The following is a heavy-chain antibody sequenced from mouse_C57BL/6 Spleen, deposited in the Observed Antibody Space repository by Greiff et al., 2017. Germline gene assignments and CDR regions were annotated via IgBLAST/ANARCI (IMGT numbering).Heavy chain of an antibody. D-gene: IGHD1-1*01. J-gene: IGHJ4*01. V-gene: IGHV5-9-1*02. CDR3: TRDPHYYGSSGYAMDY. CDR1: GFTFSSYA. Sequence: EVKVVESGEGLVKPGGSLKLSCAASGFTFSSYAMSWVRQTPEKRLEWVAYISSGGDYIYYADTVKGRFPISRDNARNTLYLQMSSLKSEDTAMYYCTRDPHYYGSSGYAMDYWGQGTSVTVSS. CDR2: ISSGGDYI.